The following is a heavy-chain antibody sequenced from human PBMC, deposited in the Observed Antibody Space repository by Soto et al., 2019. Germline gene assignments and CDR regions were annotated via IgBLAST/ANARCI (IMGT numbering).Heavy chain of an antibody. CDR1: GGSISSGGYY. CDR3: ARDTAMVYVGYYGMDV. J-gene: IGHJ6*02. Sequence: QVQLQESGPGLVKPSQTLSLTCTVSGGSISSGGYYWSWIRQHPGKGLEWIGYIYYSGSTYYNPSLQSRVTISVDTSKNQFSLKLSSVTDADTAVYYCARDTAMVYVGYYGMDVWGQGTTVTVSS. V-gene: IGHV4-31*03. CDR2: IYYSGST. D-gene: IGHD5-18*01.